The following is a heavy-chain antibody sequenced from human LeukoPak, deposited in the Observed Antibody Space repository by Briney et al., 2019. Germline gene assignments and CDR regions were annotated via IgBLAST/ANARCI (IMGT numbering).Heavy chain of an antibody. V-gene: IGHV4-38-2*01. D-gene: IGHD1-1*01. J-gene: IGHJ4*02. CDR3: ARHQRFLDYFDH. CDR2: IYHSGST. Sequence: SETLSLTCAVSGYSISSGYYWGWIRQPPGKGLEWIGSIYHSGSTYYNPSLKSRVTISVDTSKNQFSLKLSSVTAADTAVYYCARHQRFLDYFDHWGQGTLVTVSS. CDR1: GYSISSGYY.